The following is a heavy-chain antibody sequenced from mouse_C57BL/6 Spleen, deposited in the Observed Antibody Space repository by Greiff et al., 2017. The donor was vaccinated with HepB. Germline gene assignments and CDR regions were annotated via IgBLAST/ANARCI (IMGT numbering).Heavy chain of an antibody. CDR2: IDPEDGDT. CDR3: TTEVVATDAMDY. J-gene: IGHJ4*01. D-gene: IGHD1-1*01. CDR1: GFNIKDYY. Sequence: VQLKQSGAELVRPGASVKLSCTASGFNIKDYYMHWVKQRPEQGLEWIGRIDPEDGDTEYAPKFQGKATMTADTSSNTAYLQLSSLTSEDTAVYYCTTEVVATDAMDYWGQGTSVTVSS. V-gene: IGHV14-1*01.